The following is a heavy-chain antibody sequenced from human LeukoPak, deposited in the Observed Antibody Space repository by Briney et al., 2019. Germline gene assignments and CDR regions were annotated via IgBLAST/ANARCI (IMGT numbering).Heavy chain of an antibody. J-gene: IGHJ4*02. CDR1: GFSFDDYA. CDR2: ITWNSGSI. D-gene: IGHD2-2*01. V-gene: IGHV3-9*01. Sequence: GGSLRLSCAASGFSFDDYAMHWVRQAPGKGLEWVSGITWNSGSIGYADSVKGRFTISRDNAKNSLYLQMNRLRAEDTALYYCAKALSAVVDPFDYWGQGTLVTVSS. CDR3: AKALSAVVDPFDY.